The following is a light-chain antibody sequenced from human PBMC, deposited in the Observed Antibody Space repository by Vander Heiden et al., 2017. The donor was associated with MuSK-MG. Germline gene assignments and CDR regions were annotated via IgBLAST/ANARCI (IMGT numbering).Light chain of an antibody. CDR1: QYGVDNSSNKNY. V-gene: IGKV4-1*01. J-gene: IGKJ4*01. Sequence: DIVMTQSPVSLAVSLGERATINCKSSQYGVDNSSNKNYLAWYQQKPGLPPKLLIYWASIPEAGVPDRFSGSGSGTDFTLTISSLQAEDVAVYYCQQADTVPLTFGGGTKVEIK. CDR2: WAS. CDR3: QQADTVPLT.